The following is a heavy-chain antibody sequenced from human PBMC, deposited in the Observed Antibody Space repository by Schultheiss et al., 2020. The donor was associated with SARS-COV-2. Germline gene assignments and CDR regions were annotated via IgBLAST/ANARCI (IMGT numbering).Heavy chain of an antibody. CDR2: ISYDGSNK. Sequence: GESLKISCAASGFTFSSYAMHWVRQAPGKGLEWVAVISYDGSNKYYADSVKGRFTISRDNSKNTLYLQMNSLRAEDTAVYYCAKDPQDVVGAGSFDYWGQGTLVTVSS. D-gene: IGHD1-26*01. CDR3: AKDPQDVVGAGSFDY. J-gene: IGHJ4*02. V-gene: IGHV3-30-3*01. CDR1: GFTFSSYA.